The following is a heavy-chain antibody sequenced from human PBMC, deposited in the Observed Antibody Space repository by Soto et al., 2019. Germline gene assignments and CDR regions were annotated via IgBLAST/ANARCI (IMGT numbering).Heavy chain of an antibody. CDR3: ARGMGSPDY. V-gene: IGHV4-59*08. CDR2: IYYTGSI. J-gene: IGHJ4*02. Sequence: SETLSLTCTVSGGSISGSYWSWIRQPPGKGLEWIGYIYYTGSINYNPSLRSRVTISVDTSKNQFSLKLGSVTAADTAVYYCARGMGSPDYWGLGTLVTVSS. CDR1: GGSISGSY. D-gene: IGHD2-8*01.